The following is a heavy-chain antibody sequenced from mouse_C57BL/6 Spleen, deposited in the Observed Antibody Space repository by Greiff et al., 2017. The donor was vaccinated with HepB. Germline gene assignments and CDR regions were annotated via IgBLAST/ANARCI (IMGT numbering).Heavy chain of an antibody. CDR2: ISSGSSTI. D-gene: IGHD2-3*01. CDR3: ARVYDGYLFAY. V-gene: IGHV5-17*01. J-gene: IGHJ3*01. Sequence: DVKLVESGGGLVKPGGSLKLSCAASGFTFSDYGMHWVRQAPEKGLEWVAYISSGSSTIYYADTVKGRFTISRDNAKNTLFLQMTSLRSEDTAMYYCARVYDGYLFAYWGQGTLVTVSA. CDR1: GFTFSDYG.